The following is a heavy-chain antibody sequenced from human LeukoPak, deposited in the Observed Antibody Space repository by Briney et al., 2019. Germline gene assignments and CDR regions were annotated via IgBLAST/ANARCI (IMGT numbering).Heavy chain of an antibody. D-gene: IGHD2-2*01. J-gene: IGHJ6*03. CDR1: GYTFTGYY. CDR3: ARFPRRVAFRIVRSGDTLSQRGPHHCSSTSCYVGYYYYMDV. CDR2: INPNSGGT. V-gene: IGHV1-2*02. Sequence: ASVKVSCKASGYTFTGYYMHWVRQAPGQGLEWMGWINPNSGGTNYAQKFQGRVTMTRDTSISTAYMELSRLRSDDTAVYYCARFPRRVAFRIVRSGDTLSQRGPHHCSSTSCYVGYYYYMDVWGKGTTVTVSS.